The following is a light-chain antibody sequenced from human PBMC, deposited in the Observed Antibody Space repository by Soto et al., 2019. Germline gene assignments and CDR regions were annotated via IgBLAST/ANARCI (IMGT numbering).Light chain of an antibody. CDR2: GAS. CDR1: QSVSNN. Sequence: EIVMTQSPATLSVSPGERATLSCRASQSVSNNLAWYQQKPGQAPRLLIYGASTGATGIPARFSGSGSGTEFPLTISSLQSEDFAVYYCQQYNSWPLTFGGGTKVAIK. J-gene: IGKJ4*01. V-gene: IGKV3-15*01. CDR3: QQYNSWPLT.